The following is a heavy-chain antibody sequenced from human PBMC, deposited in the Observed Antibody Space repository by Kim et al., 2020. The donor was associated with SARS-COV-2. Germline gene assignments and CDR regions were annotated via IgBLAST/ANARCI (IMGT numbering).Heavy chain of an antibody. CDR3: AKDVDSSGSSFDY. V-gene: IGHV3-30*18. CDR2: ISYDGSNK. D-gene: IGHD3-22*01. J-gene: IGHJ4*02. CDR1: GFTFSSYG. Sequence: GGSLRLSCAASGFTFSSYGMHWVRQAPGKGLEWVAVISYDGSNKYYADSVKGRFTISRDNSKNTLYLQMNSLRAEDTAVYYCAKDVDSSGSSFDYWGQGTLVTVSS.